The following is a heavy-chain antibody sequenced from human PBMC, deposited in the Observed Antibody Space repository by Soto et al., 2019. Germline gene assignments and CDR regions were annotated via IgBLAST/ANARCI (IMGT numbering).Heavy chain of an antibody. D-gene: IGHD2-2*01. V-gene: IGHV1-69*01. J-gene: IGHJ4*02. CDR1: GGTFSIYA. Sequence: QVQLVQSGAEVKRPGSSVRVSCVASGGTFSIYAINWVRQAPGHGLEWMGGINTIFGTTNYAHQFQGRVTITADGSTSKAYMDLSGLRSEDTALYFFARSRVQPAALPSHFDSWGQGTLVTVSS. CDR3: ARSRVQPAALPSHFDS. CDR2: INTIFGTT.